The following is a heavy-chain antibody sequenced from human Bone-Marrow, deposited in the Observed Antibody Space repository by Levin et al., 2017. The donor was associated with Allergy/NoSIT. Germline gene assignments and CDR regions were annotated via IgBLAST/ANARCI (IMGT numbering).Heavy chain of an antibody. CDR3: MSTTYYYDSRGPLR. CDR2: IYSGGST. CDR1: GFTFDNYA. Sequence: PGESLKISCAASGFTFDNYAMAWVRQAPGKGLEWVSFIYSGGSTYYADSVKGRFFISRDNSKNTVYLQLNRLRAEDTAVYYCMSTTYYYDSRGPLRWGQGTLVTVSA. J-gene: IGHJ4*02. D-gene: IGHD3-22*01. V-gene: IGHV3-66*01.